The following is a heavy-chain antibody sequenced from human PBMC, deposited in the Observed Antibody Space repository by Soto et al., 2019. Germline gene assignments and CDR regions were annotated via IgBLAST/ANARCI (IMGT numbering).Heavy chain of an antibody. V-gene: IGHV4-59*01. J-gene: IGHJ6*02. CDR1: GGSISRTY. D-gene: IGHD2-21*02. CDR3: ARDLWGYCGTDCYPLDV. Sequence: SETLSLTSTFSGGSISRTYWSWIRQTPGQGLEWIGYLYNTGSTIYNPSHERRITITVNTSKNQFSLILNSVTAADTAVYYCARDLWGYCGTDCYPLDVWGPGTTVT. CDR2: LYNTGST.